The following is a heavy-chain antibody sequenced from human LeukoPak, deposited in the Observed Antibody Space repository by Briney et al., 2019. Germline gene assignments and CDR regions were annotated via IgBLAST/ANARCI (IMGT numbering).Heavy chain of an antibody. J-gene: IGHJ4*02. CDR2: IKEDESEQ. CDR3: ARVQGKNYWDY. V-gene: IGHV3-7*01. D-gene: IGHD4-23*01. Sequence: GGSLRLFCAASGFTFSNFWMSWVRQAPGKGLEWVANIKEDESEQYYVDSVKGRFTISRDNAKNSLFLQMNSLRAEDTAVFYCARVQGKNYWDYWGQGTLVSVSS. CDR1: GFTFSNFW.